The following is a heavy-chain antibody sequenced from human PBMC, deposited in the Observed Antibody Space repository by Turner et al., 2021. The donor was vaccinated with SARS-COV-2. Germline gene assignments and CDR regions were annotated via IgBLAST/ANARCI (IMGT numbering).Heavy chain of an antibody. J-gene: IGHJ4*02. CDR1: GFTFSNW. D-gene: IGHD2-15*01. V-gene: IGHV3-7*04. CDR2: IKQDGSEK. CDR3: ARDPNSGASL. Sequence: EEQLVESGGGVVQPGGSLRLSCTASGFTFSNWMHWVRQAPGKGLEWVANIKQDGSEKYFVDSVKGRFTISRDNAKNSLYLQMNSLRAEDTAVYYCARDPNSGASLWGQGILVTVSS.